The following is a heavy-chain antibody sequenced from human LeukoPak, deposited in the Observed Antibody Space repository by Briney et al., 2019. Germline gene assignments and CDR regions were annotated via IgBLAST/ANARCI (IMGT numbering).Heavy chain of an antibody. D-gene: IGHD6-13*01. Sequence: SETLSLTCTVSGGSISSYYWSWIRQPPGKGLEWIGYIYYSGSTNYNPSLKSRVTTSVDTSKNQFSLKLSSVTAADTAVYYCARDSKEYSSSWSYYYYGMDVWGQGTTVTVSS. CDR3: ARDSKEYSSSWSYYYYGMDV. V-gene: IGHV4-59*01. J-gene: IGHJ6*02. CDR1: GGSISSYY. CDR2: IYYSGST.